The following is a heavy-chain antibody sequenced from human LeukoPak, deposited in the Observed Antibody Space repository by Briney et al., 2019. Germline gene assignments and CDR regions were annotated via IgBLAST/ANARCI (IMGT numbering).Heavy chain of an antibody. CDR2: IYTSGST. J-gene: IGHJ3*02. CDR3: ARGPYSYDSSGAFDI. D-gene: IGHD3-22*01. Sequence: SQTLSLTCTVSGDSISSGNYYWTWIRQPAGKGLEWIGRIYTSGSTNYNPSLKSRVTISVDTSKNQLSLKLSSVTAADTAVYYCARGPYSYDSSGAFDIWGQGTMVTVSS. V-gene: IGHV4-61*02. CDR1: GDSISSGNYY.